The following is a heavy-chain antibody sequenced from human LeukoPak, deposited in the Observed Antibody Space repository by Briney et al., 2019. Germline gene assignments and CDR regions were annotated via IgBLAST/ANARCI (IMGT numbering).Heavy chain of an antibody. J-gene: IGHJ3*02. CDR2: ISGSGGST. D-gene: IGHD3-22*01. CDR3: AKNFHSSGYYYLSAFDI. CDR1: GFTFSSYA. Sequence: PGGSLRLSCAASGFTFSSYAMSWVRQAPGKGLEWVSAISGSGGSTYYADSVKGRFTISRDNSKNTLYLRMNSLRAEDTAVYYCAKNFHSSGYYYLSAFDIWGQGTMVTVSS. V-gene: IGHV3-23*01.